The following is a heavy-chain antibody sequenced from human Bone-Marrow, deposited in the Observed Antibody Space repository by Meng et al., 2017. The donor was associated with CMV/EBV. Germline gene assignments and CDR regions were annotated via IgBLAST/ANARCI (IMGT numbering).Heavy chain of an antibody. CDR1: GYTFSNYY. CDR2: MNPNSGNT. D-gene: IGHD6-13*01. V-gene: IGHV1-8*03. Sequence: ASVKVSCKASGYTFSNYYMNWVRQAPGQGLEWMGWMNPNSGNTGYAQKFQGRVTITRNTSISTAYMELSSLRSEDTAVYYCARIPGSSWLSFRVEYYYYGMDVWGQGTTVTVSS. CDR3: ARIPGSSWLSFRVEYYYYGMDV. J-gene: IGHJ6*02.